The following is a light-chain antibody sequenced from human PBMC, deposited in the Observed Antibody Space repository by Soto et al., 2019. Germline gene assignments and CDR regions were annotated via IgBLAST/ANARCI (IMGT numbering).Light chain of an antibody. CDR2: GAS. V-gene: IGKV3-15*01. J-gene: IGKJ2*01. CDR3: QQNNNWPYT. CDR1: QTVSSN. Sequence: ETVMTQSPATLSVSPGERATLSCRASQTVSSNLAWYQQKPGQAPRLLIYGASARATGIPARFSASGSGTEFTLTISSLQSEDFAVYYCQQNNNWPYTFGQGTKVDIK.